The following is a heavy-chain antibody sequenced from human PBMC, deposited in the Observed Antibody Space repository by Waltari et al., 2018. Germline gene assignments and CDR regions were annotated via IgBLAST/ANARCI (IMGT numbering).Heavy chain of an antibody. CDR3: ARTYANCGGDCLNWFDP. CDR1: GGSISSSSYY. Sequence: QLQLQESGPGLVKPSETLSLTCTVSGGSISSSSYYWGWIRQPPGKGLEWIGSLYYRRSNTYNPSLKSRLTISVDTSKNQFSRKLSSVTGADTAVYYCARTYANCGGDCLNWFDPWGQGTLVTVSS. CDR2: LYYRRSN. D-gene: IGHD2-21*02. J-gene: IGHJ5*02. V-gene: IGHV4-39*01.